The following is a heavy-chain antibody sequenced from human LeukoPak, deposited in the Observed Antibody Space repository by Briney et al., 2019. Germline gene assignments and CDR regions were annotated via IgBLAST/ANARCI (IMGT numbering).Heavy chain of an antibody. V-gene: IGHV1-24*01. CDR3: ATFCWNYFDY. CDR2: FDPEDGET. D-gene: IGHD1-1*01. Sequence: GASVKVSCKVSGYTLTELSMHWVRQDPGKGLEWMGGFDPEDGETTYAQKFQGRVTMTEDTSTGTAYMELSRLRSEDTAVYYCATFCWNYFDYWGQATLVTVSS. J-gene: IGHJ4*02. CDR1: GYTLTELS.